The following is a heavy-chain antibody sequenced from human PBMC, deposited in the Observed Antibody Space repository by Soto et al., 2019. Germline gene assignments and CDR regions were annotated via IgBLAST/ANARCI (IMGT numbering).Heavy chain of an antibody. D-gene: IGHD3-10*01. CDR3: ARHGHPGYIYGPTFDF. V-gene: IGHV4-39*01. Sequence: SETLSLTCTVSSGSISSSSYYWGWIRQSPGKGLEWIGSIYYNGVTYYNPSLKSRVTISADTSKNQFSLKLSPVTAADTAVYYCARHGHPGYIYGPTFDFWGHGTLVTVSS. CDR2: IYYNGVT. J-gene: IGHJ4*01. CDR1: SGSISSSSYY.